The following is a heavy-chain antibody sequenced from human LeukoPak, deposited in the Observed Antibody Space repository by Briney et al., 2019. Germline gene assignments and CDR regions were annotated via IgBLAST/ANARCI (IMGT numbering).Heavy chain of an antibody. CDR2: INHSGST. CDR3: ARERPVAGLGLGDDAFDI. Sequence: QPSETLSLTCAVYGGSFSGYYWSWIRQPPGKGLEWIGEINHSGSTNYNPSLKSRVTISVDTSKNQFSLKLSSVTAADTAVYYCARERPVAGLGLGDDAFDIWGQGTMVTVSS. J-gene: IGHJ3*02. V-gene: IGHV4-34*01. CDR1: GGSFSGYY. D-gene: IGHD6-19*01.